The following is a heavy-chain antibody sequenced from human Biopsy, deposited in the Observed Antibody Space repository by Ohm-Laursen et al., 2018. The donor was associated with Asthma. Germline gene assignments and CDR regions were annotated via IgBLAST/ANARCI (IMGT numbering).Heavy chain of an antibody. Sequence: TLSLTCTVSGDSITSRGCCWNWIRQHPGKGLEWIGYIHHSGTSYFNPSLKSRVSFSRDTSKNQFSLRLSSVTAADTAMYYCARIPRRSGSYFVDYWGQGTLVTVSS. V-gene: IGHV4-31*03. D-gene: IGHD3-22*01. CDR1: GDSITSRGCC. J-gene: IGHJ4*02. CDR3: ARIPRRSGSYFVDY. CDR2: IHHSGTS.